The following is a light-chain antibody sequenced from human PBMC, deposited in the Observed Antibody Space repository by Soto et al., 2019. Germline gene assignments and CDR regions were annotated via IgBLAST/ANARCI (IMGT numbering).Light chain of an antibody. CDR3: SSYAASYPYV. CDR2: EVS. J-gene: IGLJ1*01. V-gene: IGLV2-8*01. Sequence: QSVLTQPPSASGSPGQSVTISCTGTSSDVGGYYYVSWYQQHPGKAPRLIIYEVSKRPSGVPDRFSGSKSGNTASLTVSGLQAEDEVGYYCSSYAASYPYVFGTGPKVTV. CDR1: SSDVGGYYY.